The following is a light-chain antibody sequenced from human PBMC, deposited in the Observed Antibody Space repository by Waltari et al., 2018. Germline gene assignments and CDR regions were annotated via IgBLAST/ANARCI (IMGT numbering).Light chain of an antibody. V-gene: IGKV3-11*01. CDR2: DAS. J-gene: IGKJ4*01. Sequence: ELVLTQSPATLSLSPGDRATLSCRASQSVGNYLAWYRQKPGQGPRLLIFDASNRATGIPARFSGSGSGTDFTLTISSLEPEDFAVYYCQQRSNWSPALTFGGGTRVEIK. CDR1: QSVGNY. CDR3: QQRSNWSPALT.